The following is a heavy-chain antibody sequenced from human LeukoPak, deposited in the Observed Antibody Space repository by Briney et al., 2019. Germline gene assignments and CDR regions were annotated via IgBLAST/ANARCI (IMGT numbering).Heavy chain of an antibody. J-gene: IGHJ4*02. D-gene: IGHD2-2*01. CDR2: IYSGGST. Sequence: GGSLRLSCAASGFTVSTYYMTWVRQAPGKGLECVSVIYSGGSTYYADSVMGRFTVSRDNSKNTLYLQMNSLRAEDTAMYYCARGLGYCTSTTCLLPFDCWGQGTLVTVSS. CDR1: GFTVSTYY. CDR3: ARGLGYCTSTTCLLPFDC. V-gene: IGHV3-53*01.